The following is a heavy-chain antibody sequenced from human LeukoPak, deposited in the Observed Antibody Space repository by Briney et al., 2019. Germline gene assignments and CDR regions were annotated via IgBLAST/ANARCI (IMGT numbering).Heavy chain of an antibody. J-gene: IGHJ5*02. CDR3: ARDRGGYFSS. D-gene: IGHD3-9*01. Sequence: SQTLSLTCYVSTDSISSGDYSWSWIRQPPGKGLEWIGYIYQSGNTYYNPSLKSRVTISVDRSKNQFSLNLNSVTAADTAVYYCARDRGGYFSSWGQGTLVTVSS. CDR1: TDSISSGDYS. V-gene: IGHV4-30-2*01. CDR2: IYQSGNT.